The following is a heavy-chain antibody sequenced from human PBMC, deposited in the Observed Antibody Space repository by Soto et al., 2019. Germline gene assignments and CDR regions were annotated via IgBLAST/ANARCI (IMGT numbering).Heavy chain of an antibody. Sequence: GESLKISCQGPGYSFANYWISWVRQLPGKGLEWMGRFNPSDSYTDYNPSFQGHVTISADKSISTAYVQWSSLKASDTAMYFCARHPYIGGLDVWGQGTAVTVSS. CDR1: GYSFANYW. J-gene: IGHJ6*02. CDR3: ARHPYIGGLDV. V-gene: IGHV5-10-1*01. CDR2: FNPSDSYT. D-gene: IGHD2-15*01.